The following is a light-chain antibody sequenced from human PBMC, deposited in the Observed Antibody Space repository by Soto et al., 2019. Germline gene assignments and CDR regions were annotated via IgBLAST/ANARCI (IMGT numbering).Light chain of an antibody. J-gene: IGKJ5*01. CDR2: GAS. V-gene: IGKV1-39*01. CDR3: QQSYSTCT. Sequence: DIQMTQSPSSLCASLGDRVCITCRASLTIGASLSWFQQKAGKPPTLFIYGASAFQSGVPARLSGNGSGTAFTITIRSLQPEEFPTYYCQQSYSTCTFGQGTRLEIK. CDR1: LTIGAS.